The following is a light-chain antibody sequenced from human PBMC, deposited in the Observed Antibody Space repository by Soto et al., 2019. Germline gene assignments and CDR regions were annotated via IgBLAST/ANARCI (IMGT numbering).Light chain of an antibody. J-gene: IGKJ2*01. V-gene: IGKV1-5*03. CDR1: QSISSW. CDR2: KAS. Sequence: DIQMTQSPSTLSASVGDRVTITCRASQSISSWLAWYQQKPGKAPKPLIYKASSLESGVPSRFSGSGSGTEFALPISSLQPDDFATYYCQQYNSYPYAFGQVTKLEIK. CDR3: QQYNSYPYA.